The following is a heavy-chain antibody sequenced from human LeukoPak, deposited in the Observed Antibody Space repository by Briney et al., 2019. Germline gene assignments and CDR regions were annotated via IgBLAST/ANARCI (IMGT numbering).Heavy chain of an antibody. D-gene: IGHD3-10*01. V-gene: IGHV4-59*12. CDR3: AREYGSGSQNWFDP. CDR2: IYYSGTT. J-gene: IGHJ5*02. CDR1: GGSISNYY. Sequence: PSETLSLTCTVSGGSISNYYWNWIRQPPGKGLEWIGYIYYSGTTNYNPSLKSRVSMAVDTSKNQFSLKLSSVTAADTAVYYCAREYGSGSQNWFDPWGQGTLVTVSS.